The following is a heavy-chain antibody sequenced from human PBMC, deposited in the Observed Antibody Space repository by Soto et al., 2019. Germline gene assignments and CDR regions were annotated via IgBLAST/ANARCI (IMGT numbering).Heavy chain of an antibody. CDR2: ISSSSSYI. CDR3: ARSKHYGDYAFDY. D-gene: IGHD4-17*01. CDR1: GFTFSSYS. Sequence: GGSLRLSCAASGFTFSSYSMNWVRQAPGKGLEWVSSISSSSSYIYYADSVKGRFTISRDKAKNSLYLQMNSLRAEDTAVYYCARSKHYGDYAFDYWGQGTLVTVSS. J-gene: IGHJ4*02. V-gene: IGHV3-21*01.